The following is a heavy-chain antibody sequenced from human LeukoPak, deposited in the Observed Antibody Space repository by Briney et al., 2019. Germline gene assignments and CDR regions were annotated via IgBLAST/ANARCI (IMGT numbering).Heavy chain of an antibody. CDR1: WLAISSYY. J-gene: IGHJ3*02. CDR3: ARGLLEGYTQPAAFDI. V-gene: IGHV4-59*01. D-gene: IGHD5-24*01. Sequence: SETLSLTYTLWWLAISSYYWSWTRQPPGGGLEWMGYIYYRGSNNYNPSLKSRLTISVDTSKNQFSLKLSSVTAADTAVDYCARGLLEGYTQPAAFDIWGQGTMVTVSS. CDR2: IYYRGSN.